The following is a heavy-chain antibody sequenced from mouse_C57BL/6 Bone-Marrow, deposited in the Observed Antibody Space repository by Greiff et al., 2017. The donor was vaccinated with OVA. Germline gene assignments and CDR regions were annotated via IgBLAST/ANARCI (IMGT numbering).Heavy chain of an antibody. Sequence: QVQLKESGAELVRPGASVKLSFKASGYTFTDYYINWVKQRPGQGLEWIARIYPGSGNTYYNEKFKGKATLTAEKSSSTAYMQLSSLTSEDSAVYFCARSDYYGSSYGYWGQGTTLTVSS. J-gene: IGHJ2*01. D-gene: IGHD1-1*01. CDR2: IYPGSGNT. V-gene: IGHV1-76*01. CDR3: ARSDYYGSSYGY. CDR1: GYTFTDYY.